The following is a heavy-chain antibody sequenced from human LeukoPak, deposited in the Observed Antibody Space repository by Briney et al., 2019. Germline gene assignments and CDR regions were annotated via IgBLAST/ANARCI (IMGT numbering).Heavy chain of an antibody. CDR3: ARQPEGLEHAHS. Sequence: GASVKVSCKASRGTFSSYAISWVRQAPGQGLEWMGRIIPILGIANYAQKFQGRVTITADKSTSTAYMELSSLRSEDTAVYYCARQPEGLEHAHSWGQGTLVTVSS. D-gene: IGHD3-3*01. CDR2: IIPILGIA. J-gene: IGHJ5*02. V-gene: IGHV1-69*04. CDR1: RGTFSSYA.